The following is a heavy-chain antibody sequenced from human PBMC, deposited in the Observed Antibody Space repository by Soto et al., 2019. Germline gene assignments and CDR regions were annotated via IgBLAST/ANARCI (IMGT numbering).Heavy chain of an antibody. Sequence: PSETLSLTCTVSGGSISSYYWSWIRQPPGKGLEWIGYIYYSGSTNYNPSLKSRVTISVDNAKNSLYLQMNSLRVEDTAVYYCAISYDSPGGPWGQGTLVTVSS. CDR1: GGSISSYY. CDR3: AISYDSPGGP. D-gene: IGHD3-3*01. CDR2: IYYSGST. J-gene: IGHJ5*02. V-gene: IGHV4-59*12.